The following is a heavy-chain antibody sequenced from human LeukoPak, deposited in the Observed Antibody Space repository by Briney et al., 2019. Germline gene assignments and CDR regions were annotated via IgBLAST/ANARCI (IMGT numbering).Heavy chain of an antibody. CDR3: ARESWRMVREERGIYGMDV. Sequence: PSETLSLTCTVSGGSISSYYWSWIRQPAGKGLEWIGRIYTSGSTNYNPSLKSRVTISVDTSKNQFSLKLSSVTAADTAVYYCARESWRMVREERGIYGMDVWGKGTTVTVSS. J-gene: IGHJ6*04. V-gene: IGHV4-4*07. CDR2: IYTSGST. CDR1: GGSISSYY. D-gene: IGHD3-10*01.